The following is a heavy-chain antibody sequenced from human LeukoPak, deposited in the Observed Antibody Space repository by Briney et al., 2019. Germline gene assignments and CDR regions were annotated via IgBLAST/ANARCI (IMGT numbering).Heavy chain of an antibody. J-gene: IGHJ6*03. CDR3: AKVMNFWSGYSSDYYYYMDV. V-gene: IGHV3-9*01. Sequence: PGRSLRLSCAASGFTFDDYAMHWVRQAPGKGLEWVSGISWNSGSIGYADSEKGRFTISRDNAKNSLYLQMNSLRAEDTAVYYCAKVMNFWSGYSSDYYYYMDVWGKGTTVTVSS. CDR2: ISWNSGSI. CDR1: GFTFDDYA. D-gene: IGHD3-3*01.